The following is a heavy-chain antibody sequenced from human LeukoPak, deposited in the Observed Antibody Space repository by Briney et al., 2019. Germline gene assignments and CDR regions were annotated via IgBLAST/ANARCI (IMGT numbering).Heavy chain of an antibody. D-gene: IGHD3-10*01. V-gene: IGHV3-23*01. Sequence: GGSLRLSCAASGFTFSPYSMTWVRQAPGKGLEWVSAISGSGGSTYYADSVKGRFTISRDNSKNTLYLQMNSLRAEDTAVYYCAKPLYYYGSGTTYYFDYWGQGTLVTVSS. CDR1: GFTFSPYS. CDR3: AKPLYYYGSGTTYYFDY. J-gene: IGHJ4*02. CDR2: ISGSGGST.